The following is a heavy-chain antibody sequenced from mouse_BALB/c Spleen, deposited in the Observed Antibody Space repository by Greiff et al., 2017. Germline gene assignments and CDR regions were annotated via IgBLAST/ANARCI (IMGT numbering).Heavy chain of an antibody. CDR1: GYTFTNYW. J-gene: IGHJ2*01. Sequence: VHLVESGAELVRPGTSVKISCKASGYTFTNYWLGWVKQRPGHGLEWIGDIYPGGGYTNYNEKFKGKATLTADTSSSTAYMQLSSLTSEDSAVYFCARCYDGDFDYWGQGTTLTVSS. D-gene: IGHD2-3*01. V-gene: IGHV1-63*02. CDR2: IYPGGGYT. CDR3: ARCYDGDFDY.